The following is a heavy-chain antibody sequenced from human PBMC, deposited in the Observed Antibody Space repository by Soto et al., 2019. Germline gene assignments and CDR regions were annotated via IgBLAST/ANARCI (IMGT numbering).Heavy chain of an antibody. V-gene: IGHV3-30*04. Sequence: GGSLRLSCAVSGFIFKNYALNWVRQAPGKGLEWVASITRDGYNKYYADSVEGRFTISRDNSKNTLSLQMTALRVEDSSVYYCTKSSGGSSSVGMDYWGPGTLVTVSS. J-gene: IGHJ4*02. D-gene: IGHD6-6*01. CDR3: TKSSGGSSSVGMDY. CDR1: GFIFKNYA. CDR2: ITRDGYNK.